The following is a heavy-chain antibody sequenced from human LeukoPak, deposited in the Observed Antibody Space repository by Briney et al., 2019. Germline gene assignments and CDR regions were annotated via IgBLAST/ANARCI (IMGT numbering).Heavy chain of an antibody. CDR2: INHSGST. D-gene: IGHD6-13*01. J-gene: IGHJ4*02. CDR1: GGSFSGYY. V-gene: IGHV4-34*01. CDR3: ARGRIAAAGGGSFDY. Sequence: SETLSLTCAVYGGSFSGYYWSWIRQPPGKGLEWLGEINHSGSTNYNPSLKSRVTISVDTSKNQFSLKLSSVTAADPAVYYCARGRIAAAGGGSFDYWGQGTLVTVSS.